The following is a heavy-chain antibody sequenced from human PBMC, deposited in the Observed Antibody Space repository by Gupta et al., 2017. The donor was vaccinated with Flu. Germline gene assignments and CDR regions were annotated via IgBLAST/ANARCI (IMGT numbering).Heavy chain of an antibody. Sequence: QLVQSGGGLVNPGGSLGLSCVASGFTFSDHFMSWIRQAPGKGPEWVAYITSSGRNVYYADSVKGRFTVTRDNAKNSFYLHMHNVGPQDTATYYCARDRRDLDKGYYYYYMDIWGTGATVTVSS. CDR1: GFTFSDHF. J-gene: IGHJ6*03. V-gene: IGHV3-11*01. D-gene: IGHD3-9*01. CDR2: ITSSGRNV. CDR3: ARDRRDLDKGYYYYYMDI.